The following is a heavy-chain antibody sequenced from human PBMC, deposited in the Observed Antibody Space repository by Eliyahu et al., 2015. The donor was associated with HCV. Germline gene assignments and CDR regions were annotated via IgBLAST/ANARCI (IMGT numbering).Heavy chain of an antibody. D-gene: IGHD2-2*01. CDR1: XXXFTSYA. CDR3: AKEGCSSTSCSHFDY. CDR2: ISGSWGST. J-gene: IGHJ4*02. Sequence: EVQLLESGGGLVQPGGSLRLSCAASXXXFTSYAMSWVRQAPGKGLEWVSVISGSWGSTYYADSVKGRFTISRDNPKNTLYLQMSSLRVEDTAVYYCAKEGCSSTSCSHFDYWGQGTLVTVSS. V-gene: IGHV3-23*01.